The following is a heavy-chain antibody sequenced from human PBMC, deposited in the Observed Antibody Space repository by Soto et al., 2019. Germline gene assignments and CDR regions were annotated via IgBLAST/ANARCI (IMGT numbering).Heavy chain of an antibody. Sequence: GGALRLSCAASGFTCSSYCMNGVLEAPGQGLEWVSCISSSRSTIYYADSVKGRFTISRYNAKNSLYLQMNSLRAEDTAVYYCVRGDKRGFDLWGQGTTVTV. V-gene: IGHV3-48*01. J-gene: IGHJ3*01. CDR2: ISSSRSTI. CDR3: VRGDKRGFDL. D-gene: IGHD2-21*02. CDR1: GFTCSSYC.